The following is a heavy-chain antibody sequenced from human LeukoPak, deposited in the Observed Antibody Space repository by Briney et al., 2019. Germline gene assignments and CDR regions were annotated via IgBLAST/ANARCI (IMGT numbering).Heavy chain of an antibody. CDR3: AKLSYDFWSAYSD. J-gene: IGHJ4*02. CDR2: ISGTGGTT. CDR1: GFTFSSYA. V-gene: IGHV3-23*01. D-gene: IGHD3-3*01. Sequence: GGSLRLSCAASGFTFSSYAVRWVRQAPGKGLEWVSAISGTGGTTYYADSVKGRFTISRDNSKNTLYLQMNSLRTEDTAVYYCAKLSYDFWSAYSDWGQGTLVTVSS.